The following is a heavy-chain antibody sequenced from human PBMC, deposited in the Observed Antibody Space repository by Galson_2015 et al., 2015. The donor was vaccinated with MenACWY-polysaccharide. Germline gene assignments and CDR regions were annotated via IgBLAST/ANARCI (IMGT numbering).Heavy chain of an antibody. CDR1: TVTFRGSG. Sequence: SLRLSCAASTVTFRGSGMHWVRQAPGKGLEWVAVIQYDAVYKQYLDSVKGRFSVSRDNSKSTLYLEMNNLRAEDTALYHCAREGSRIVFHAFDTWGHGTMVIVSS. D-gene: IGHD3-10*02. V-gene: IGHV3-33*01. CDR3: AREGSRIVFHAFDT. CDR2: IQYDAVYK. J-gene: IGHJ3*02.